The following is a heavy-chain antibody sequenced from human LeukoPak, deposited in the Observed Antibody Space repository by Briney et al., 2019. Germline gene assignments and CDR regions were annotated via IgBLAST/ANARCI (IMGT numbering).Heavy chain of an antibody. CDR3: ARSLTGLDY. CDR2: IYYSGST. V-gene: IGHV4-61*01. J-gene: IGHJ4*02. Sequence: SETLSLTCTVSGGSVSSGSYYWTWIRQPPGKGQEWIGYIYYSGSTNYNPSLKSRVTISVDTSKNQFSLKLSSVTAADTAVYYCARSLTGLDYWGQGALVTVSS. D-gene: IGHD3-9*01. CDR1: GGSVSSGSYY.